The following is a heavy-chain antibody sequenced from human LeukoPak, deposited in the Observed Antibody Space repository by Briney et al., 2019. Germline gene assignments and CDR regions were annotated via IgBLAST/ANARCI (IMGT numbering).Heavy chain of an antibody. J-gene: IGHJ6*02. CDR1: GFTFSSYA. Sequence: GGSLRLSYAASGFTFSSYAMSWVRQAPGKGLEWVSVISGSGGSTYYADSVKGRFTISRDNSKNTLYLQMNSLRAEDTAVYYCAKIPSSTIFNYYGMDVWGLGTTVTVSS. CDR2: ISGSGGST. V-gene: IGHV3-23*01. D-gene: IGHD5/OR15-5a*01. CDR3: AKIPSSTIFNYYGMDV.